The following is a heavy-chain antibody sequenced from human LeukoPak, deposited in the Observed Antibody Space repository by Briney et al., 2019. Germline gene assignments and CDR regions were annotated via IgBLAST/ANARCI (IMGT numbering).Heavy chain of an antibody. D-gene: IGHD3-3*01. Sequence: PSETLSLTCTVSGGSISSYYWSWIRQPPGKGLEWIGYIYYSGSTNYNPSLKSRVTISVDTSKNQFSLKLSSVTAADTAVYYCARGGYDFWSGYKGFDYWGQGTLVTVSS. V-gene: IGHV4-59*01. CDR2: IYYSGST. CDR1: GGSISSYY. CDR3: ARGGYDFWSGYKGFDY. J-gene: IGHJ4*02.